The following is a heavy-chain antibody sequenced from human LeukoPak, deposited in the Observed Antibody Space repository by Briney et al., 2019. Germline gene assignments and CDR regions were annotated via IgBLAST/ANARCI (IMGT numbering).Heavy chain of an antibody. V-gene: IGHV1-69*04. Sequence: SVKVSCKASGGTFSSYAISWVRQAPGQGLEWMGRIIPILGIANYAQKFQGRVTITADKSTSTAYMELSILRSEDTAVYYCTTQDWELLYFDYWGQGTLVTVSS. D-gene: IGHD1-26*01. CDR3: TTQDWELLYFDY. CDR1: GGTFSSYA. CDR2: IIPILGIA. J-gene: IGHJ4*02.